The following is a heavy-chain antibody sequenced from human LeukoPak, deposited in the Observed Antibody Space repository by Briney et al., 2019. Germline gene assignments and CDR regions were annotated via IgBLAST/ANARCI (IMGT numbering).Heavy chain of an antibody. D-gene: IGHD3-9*01. V-gene: IGHV3-30*18. J-gene: IGHJ4*02. CDR3: AKVGLRYFDGPLDY. CDR1: GFTFSSYG. CDR2: ISYDGSNK. Sequence: GGSLRLSCAASGFTFSSYGMHWVRQAPGKGLEWVAVISYDGSNKYYADSVKGRFTISRDNSKNTLYLQMNSLRAEDTAVYYCAKVGLRYFDGPLDYWGQGTLVTVSS.